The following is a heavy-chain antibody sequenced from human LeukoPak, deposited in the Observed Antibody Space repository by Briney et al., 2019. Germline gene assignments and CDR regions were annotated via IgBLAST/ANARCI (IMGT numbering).Heavy chain of an antibody. V-gene: IGHV3-74*01. CDR3: ARVSGPGMNEYFHL. J-gene: IGHJ1*01. CDR2: INNDGTTT. Sequence: GGSLRLSCAASGFTFSGAWLHWVRQGPGKGLVWVSRINNDGTTTKYADSVKGRFTISRDNAKNTLYLQMNSLRAEDTAVYYCARVSGPGMNEYFHLWGQGTLVTVSS. CDR1: GFTFSGAW. D-gene: IGHD3-10*01.